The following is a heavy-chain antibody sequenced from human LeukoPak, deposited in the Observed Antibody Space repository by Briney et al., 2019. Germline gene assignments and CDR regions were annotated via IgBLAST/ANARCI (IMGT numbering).Heavy chain of an antibody. V-gene: IGHV4-4*02. Sequence: ASETLSLTCAVSSGSISSSNWWSWVRQPPGKGLEWIGEINHSGSTNYNPSLKSRVTISADMSDNQFSLKLTSVTAADTAVYYCALGYNDIWELWGQGNMVTVSS. CDR3: ALGYNDIWEL. D-gene: IGHD1-26*01. J-gene: IGHJ4*02. CDR2: INHSGST. CDR1: SGSISSSNW.